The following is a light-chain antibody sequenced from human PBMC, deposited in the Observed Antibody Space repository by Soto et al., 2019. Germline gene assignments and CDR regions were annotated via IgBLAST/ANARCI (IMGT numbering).Light chain of an antibody. CDR3: QEYNNWRPIP. J-gene: IGKJ4*01. V-gene: IGKV3-20*01. CDR2: GAS. Sequence: ELVLTQSPGPLSWSPVEMAPLSCRASQSGSSSYLAWYQQKPGQAPRLLMYGASRGATGIPDRFSGGGSGADYTLTISSLQSEDFALYYCQEYNNWRPIPSGGGTKV. CDR1: QSGSSSY.